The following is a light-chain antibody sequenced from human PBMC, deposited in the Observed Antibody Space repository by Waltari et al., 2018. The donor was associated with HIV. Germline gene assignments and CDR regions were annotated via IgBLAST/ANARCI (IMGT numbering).Light chain of an antibody. V-gene: IGLV3-21*02. J-gene: IGLJ3*02. CDR3: QGWETSSDLRLWV. CDR1: AFGSTR. Sequence: SYVLTQSPSVSVAPGQPARITRGANAFGSTRVPWYQQKPGQAPVLLVYAESDRPSGIPERFSGSDSGNAAALTISRVEVGDEADYFCQGWETSSDLRLWVFGGGSRLTVL. CDR2: AES.